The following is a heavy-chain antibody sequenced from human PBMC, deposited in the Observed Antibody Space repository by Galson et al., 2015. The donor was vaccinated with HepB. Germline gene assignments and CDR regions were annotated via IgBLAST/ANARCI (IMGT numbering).Heavy chain of an antibody. CDR1: RYTFTTYG. CDR3: ARARYNISPPDY. CDR2: ISAYNGNT. J-gene: IGHJ4*02. D-gene: IGHD1-14*01. Sequence: SVKVSCKASRYTFTTYGISWVRQAPGQGLEWMGWISAYNGNTNYALKFQGRVTITTDTSTSTVYMEVRSLRSDDTAVYYCARARYNISPPDYWGQGTLVTVSS. V-gene: IGHV1-18*01.